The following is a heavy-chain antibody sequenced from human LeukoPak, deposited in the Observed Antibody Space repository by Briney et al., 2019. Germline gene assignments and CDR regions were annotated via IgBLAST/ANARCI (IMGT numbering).Heavy chain of an antibody. CDR3: ASLEYYYDSSGYYFRY. Sequence: PSETLSPTCAVYGGSFSGYYWSWLRQPPGKGLEWIGEINHSGSTNYNPSLKSRVTISVDTAKNQFSLKLSSVTAADTAVYYCASLEYYYDSSGYYFRYCGEGTLVTVSS. CDR2: INHSGST. D-gene: IGHD3-22*01. CDR1: GGSFSGYY. J-gene: IGHJ4*02. V-gene: IGHV4-34*01.